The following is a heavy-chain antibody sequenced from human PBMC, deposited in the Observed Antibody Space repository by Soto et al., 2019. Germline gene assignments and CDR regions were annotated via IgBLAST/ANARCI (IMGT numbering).Heavy chain of an antibody. V-gene: IGHV1-69*13. J-gene: IGHJ4*02. CDR1: GGTVKSFT. Sequence: SVKVSCKSSGGTVKSFTFTWVRQAPGQGLEWMGGIIPIFETANYAQKFQDRVTITADESTSTVYMELSSLRSADTAVYYCATKGVSGWFFDYWGQGTVVTVSS. CDR2: IIPIFETA. D-gene: IGHD6-19*01. CDR3: ATKGVSGWFFDY.